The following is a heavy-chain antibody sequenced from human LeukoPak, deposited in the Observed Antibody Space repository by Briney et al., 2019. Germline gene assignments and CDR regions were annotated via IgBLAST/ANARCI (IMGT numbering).Heavy chain of an antibody. CDR1: GFTFSSYS. CDR3: AQGPYIWYFDL. Sequence: PGGSLRLSCAASGFTFSSYSMNWVRQAPGQGLEWVSSISSSSSYIYYADSVKGRFTISRDNAKNSLYLQMNSLRAEDTAVYYCAQGPYIWYFDLWGRGTLVTVSS. V-gene: IGHV3-21*01. J-gene: IGHJ2*01. D-gene: IGHD2-2*02. CDR2: ISSSSSYI.